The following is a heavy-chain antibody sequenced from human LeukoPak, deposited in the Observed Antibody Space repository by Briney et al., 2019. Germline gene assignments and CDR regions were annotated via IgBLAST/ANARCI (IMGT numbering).Heavy chain of an antibody. CDR3: AAGYSSGWSEN. Sequence: GGSPRLSCAASGFTFSSYWMHWVRQAPGKGLVWVSRINSDGSSTSYADSVKGRFTISRDNAKNTLYLQMNSLRAEDTAVYYCAAGYSSGWSENWGQGTLVTVSS. D-gene: IGHD6-19*01. V-gene: IGHV3-74*01. CDR1: GFTFSSYW. J-gene: IGHJ4*02. CDR2: INSDGSST.